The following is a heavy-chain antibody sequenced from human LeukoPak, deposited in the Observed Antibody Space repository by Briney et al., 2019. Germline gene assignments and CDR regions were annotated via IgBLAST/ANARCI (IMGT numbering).Heavy chain of an antibody. D-gene: IGHD3-10*01. CDR2: IYHSGSA. CDR3: ARDLGSGSYYNDY. J-gene: IGHJ4*02. CDR1: GYSISSDYY. Sequence: SETLSLTCTVSGYSISSDYYWGWIRQPPGKRLEWIGSIYHSGSASYNPSLKGRVTMSVDTSNNQFSLKLSSVTAADTAVYYCARDLGSGSYYNDYWGQGTLVTVSS. V-gene: IGHV4-38-2*02.